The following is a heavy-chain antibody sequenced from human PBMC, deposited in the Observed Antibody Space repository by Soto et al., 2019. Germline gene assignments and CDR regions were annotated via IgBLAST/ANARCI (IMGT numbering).Heavy chain of an antibody. CDR2: INQDGSEK. Sequence: GGPLRLSCAASGFTFSSYWMTWVRQAPGKGLEWVANINQDGSEKYYMDSIKGRFTISRDNAKNSLYLQMNSLRAEDTAVYYCAGLDKCMVKTPGYWGQGTLVT. D-gene: IGHD5-18*01. V-gene: IGHV3-7*01. J-gene: IGHJ4*02. CDR1: GFTFSSYW. CDR3: AGLDKCMVKTPGY.